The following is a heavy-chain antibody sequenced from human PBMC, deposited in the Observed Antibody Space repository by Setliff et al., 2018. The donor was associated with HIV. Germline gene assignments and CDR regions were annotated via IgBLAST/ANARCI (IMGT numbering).Heavy chain of an antibody. J-gene: IGHJ4*02. Sequence: PGGSLRLSCAVSGFTYSDYWMSWVRQAPGKGLEWVANINQDGSNQYYVDSVKGRFTISRDNAKNSLYLQMNSLRAEDTAVYYCGRDLGMVDYWGQGTLVTVSS. CDR3: GRDLGMVDY. V-gene: IGHV3-7*03. CDR2: INQDGSNQ. D-gene: IGHD7-27*01. CDR1: GFTYSDYW.